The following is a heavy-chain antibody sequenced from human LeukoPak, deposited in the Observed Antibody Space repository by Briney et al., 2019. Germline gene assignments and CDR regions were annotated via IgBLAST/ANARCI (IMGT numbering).Heavy chain of an antibody. J-gene: IGHJ2*01. V-gene: IGHV4-39*07. CDR2: ISYSGST. Sequence: KPSETLSLTCTVSGGSISSSSYYWGWIRQPPGKGLEWIGSISYSGSTYYNPSLKSRVTISVDRSKNQFSLKLSSVTAADTAVYYCARSYMPGLYWYFDLWGRGTLVTVSS. D-gene: IGHD2-2*01. CDR1: GGSISSSSYY. CDR3: ARSYMPGLYWYFDL.